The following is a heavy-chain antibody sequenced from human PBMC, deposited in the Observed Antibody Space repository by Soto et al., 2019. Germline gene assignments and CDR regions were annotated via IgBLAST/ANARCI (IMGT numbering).Heavy chain of an antibody. CDR3: ARVEVITIFGVVAYNWFDP. CDR1: GGTFSSYA. V-gene: IGHV1-69*12. D-gene: IGHD3-3*01. J-gene: IGHJ5*02. CDR2: IIPIFGTA. Sequence: QVQLVQSGAEVKKPGSSVKVSRKASGGTFSSYAISWVRQAPGQGLEWMGGIIPIFGTANYAQKFQGRVTITADESTSTAYMELSSLRSEDTAVYYCARVEVITIFGVVAYNWFDPWGQGTLVTVSS.